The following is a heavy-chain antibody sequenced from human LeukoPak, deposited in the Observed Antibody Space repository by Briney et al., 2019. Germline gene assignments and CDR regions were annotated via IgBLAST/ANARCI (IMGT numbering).Heavy chain of an antibody. V-gene: IGHV4-38-2*02. CDR2: IYHSGST. D-gene: IGHD6-6*01. Sequence: SETLSLTCTVSGYSISSGYYWGWIRQPPGKGLEWIGSIYHSGSTYYNPSLKSRVTISVDTSKNQFSLKLSSVTAADTAVYYCAREIGGGYSSSPWGQGTLVTVSS. J-gene: IGHJ4*02. CDR3: AREIGGGYSSSP. CDR1: GYSISSGYY.